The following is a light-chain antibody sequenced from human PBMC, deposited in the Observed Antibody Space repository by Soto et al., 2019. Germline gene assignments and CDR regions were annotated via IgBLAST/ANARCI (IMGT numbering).Light chain of an antibody. CDR2: NNN. CDR3: AAWDDRLKGVG. Sequence: QSVLTQPPSASGTPGQRVTISCSGSSSNTGTNSVNWYQHLPGTAPKLLIFNNNRRPSGVLDRFSGSKSGTSASLAISGLQSEDEAHYYCAAWDDRLKGVGFGGGTKLTVL. J-gene: IGLJ2*01. V-gene: IGLV1-44*01. CDR1: SSNTGTNS.